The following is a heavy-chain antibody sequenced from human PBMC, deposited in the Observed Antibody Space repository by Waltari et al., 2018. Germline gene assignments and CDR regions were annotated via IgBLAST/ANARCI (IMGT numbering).Heavy chain of an antibody. J-gene: IGHJ4*02. CDR1: GFTFSSYW. CDR2: IKQDGSEK. V-gene: IGHV3-7*01. D-gene: IGHD5-12*01. Sequence: EVQLVESGGGLVQPGGSLRLSCAASGFTFSSYWMSWVRQAPGKGVEWVANIKQDGSEKYYVDSGKGRFTISRDNAKNSLYLQMNSLRAEDTAVYYCARSEYSGYGVFDYWGQGTLVTVSS. CDR3: ARSEYSGYGVFDY.